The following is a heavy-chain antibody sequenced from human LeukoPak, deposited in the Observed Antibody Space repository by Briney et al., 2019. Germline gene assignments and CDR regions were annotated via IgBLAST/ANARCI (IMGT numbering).Heavy chain of an antibody. CDR2: INHSGST. J-gene: IGHJ4*02. CDR1: GGSFSGYY. D-gene: IGHD3-22*01. CDR3: ARGSPYYYDSSGYYYLPDY. Sequence: SETLSLTCAVYGGSFSGYYWSWIRQPPGKGLEWIGEINHSGSTNYNPSLKSRVTISVDTSKNQFYLKLSSVTAADTAVYYCARGSPYYYDSSGYYYLPDYWGQGTLVTVSS. V-gene: IGHV4-34*01.